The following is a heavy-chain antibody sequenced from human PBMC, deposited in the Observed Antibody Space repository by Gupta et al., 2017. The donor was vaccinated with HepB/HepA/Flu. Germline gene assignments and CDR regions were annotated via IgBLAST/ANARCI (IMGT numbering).Heavy chain of an antibody. J-gene: IGHJ3*02. D-gene: IGHD4-17*01. CDR3: AEVLARPIDTVTTVWRVRRGCAFGI. Sequence: WVRQAPGKGLEWVSGISWNSGSRGYADSVKGRFTIARDNAKNSLYLKMNSLRAEEAALDYCAEVLARPIDTVTTVWRVRRGCAFGIGRQVTIVTV. V-gene: IGHV3-9*01. CDR2: ISWNSGSR.